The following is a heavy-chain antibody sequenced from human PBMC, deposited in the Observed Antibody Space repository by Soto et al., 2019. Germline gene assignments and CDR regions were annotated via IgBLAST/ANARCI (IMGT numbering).Heavy chain of an antibody. CDR2: IYHSGST. CDR1: GGSISSGGYS. J-gene: IGHJ4*02. D-gene: IGHD4-17*01. Sequence: KTSDTLSLNCAVSGGSISSGGYSWSWIRQPPGKGLEWIGYIYHSGSTYYNPSLKSRVTISVDRSKNQFSLKLSSVTAADTAVYYCARGEAVTYIDYWGQGTLVIVSS. V-gene: IGHV4-30-2*01. CDR3: ARGEAVTYIDY.